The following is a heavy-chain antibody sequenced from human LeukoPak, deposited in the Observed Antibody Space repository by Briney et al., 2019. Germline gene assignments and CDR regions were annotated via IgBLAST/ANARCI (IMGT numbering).Heavy chain of an antibody. CDR1: GLILSDYD. V-gene: IGHV3-48*02. Sequence: PGGSLRLSCAASGLILSDYDMNWVRQAPGKGLEWVSYISSSSRTIYYADSVKGRFTISRDNAKNSLYLQMNSLRDEDTAMYYCASKYCSSTSCLDYWGQGTLVTVSS. CDR2: ISSSSRTI. D-gene: IGHD2-2*01. J-gene: IGHJ4*02. CDR3: ASKYCSSTSCLDY.